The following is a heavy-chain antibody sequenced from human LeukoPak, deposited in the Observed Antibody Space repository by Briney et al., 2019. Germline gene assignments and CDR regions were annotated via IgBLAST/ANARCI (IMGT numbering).Heavy chain of an antibody. J-gene: IGHJ4*02. V-gene: IGHV5-10-1*01. D-gene: IGHD1-26*01. CDR2: IDLSDSHT. CDR3: VRPGPSGSYAY. Sequence: GESLKISCKCSGYTYTNYWIVWGRQMPGKGLEWMGRIDLSDSHTNYSPSFQGHVTISADKSISTAYLQWSSLKASDTAVYYCVRPGPSGSYAYWGPGTLVIVSS. CDR1: GYTYTNYW.